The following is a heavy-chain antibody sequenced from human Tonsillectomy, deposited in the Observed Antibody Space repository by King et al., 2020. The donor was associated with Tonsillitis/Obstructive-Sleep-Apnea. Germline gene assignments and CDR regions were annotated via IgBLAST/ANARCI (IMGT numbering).Heavy chain of an antibody. D-gene: IGHD6-19*01. V-gene: IGHV3-11*05. CDR3: ARQASSGCFDY. Sequence: VQLVESGGGLVKPGGSLRLSCAASGFTFSDYYMSWIRQAPGKGLEWVSYISSSSSYTNYADSVKGRFTISRDNAKNSLYLQMNSLRAEDTAVYYCARQASSGCFDYWGQGTLVTVSS. J-gene: IGHJ4*02. CDR1: GFTFSDYY. CDR2: ISSSSSYT.